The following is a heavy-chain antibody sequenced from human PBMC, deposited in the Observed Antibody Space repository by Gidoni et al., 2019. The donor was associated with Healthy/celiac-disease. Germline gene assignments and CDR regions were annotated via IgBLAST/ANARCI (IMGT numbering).Heavy chain of an antibody. V-gene: IGHV3-53*01. CDR3: AREGDQWLAPEPLFDY. D-gene: IGHD6-19*01. CDR2: IYSGGST. J-gene: IGHJ4*02. Sequence: EVQLVESGGGLIQPGGSLRLSCAASGFTASSNYMSWVRQAPGKGLEWVSVIYSGGSTYYADSVKGRFTISRDNSKNTLYLQMNSLRAEDTAVYYCAREGDQWLAPEPLFDYWGQGTLVTVSS. CDR1: GFTASSNY.